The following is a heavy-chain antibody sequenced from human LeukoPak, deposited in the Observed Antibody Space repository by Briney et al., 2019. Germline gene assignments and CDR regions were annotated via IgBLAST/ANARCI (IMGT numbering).Heavy chain of an antibody. CDR1: GYDFTSHW. CDR3: ARSILRYFDYFDY. CDR2: IYPGDSDT. Sequence: GESLKISCKGSGYDFTSHWIGWVRQMPGKRLEWMGIIYPGDSDTRYSPSFQGQVTISADKSISTAYLQWSSLKASDTAVYYCARSILRYFDYFDYWGQGTLVTVSS. V-gene: IGHV5-51*01. D-gene: IGHD3-9*01. J-gene: IGHJ4*02.